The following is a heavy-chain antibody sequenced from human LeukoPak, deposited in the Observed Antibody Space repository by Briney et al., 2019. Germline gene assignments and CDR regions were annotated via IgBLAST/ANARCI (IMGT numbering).Heavy chain of an antibody. CDR2: ISSSSSYI. D-gene: IGHD2-2*01. CDR1: GFTFSSYS. J-gene: IGHJ4*02. CDR3: ARDSPSSTSWGY. V-gene: IGHV3-21*01. Sequence: AGGSLRLSCAASGFTFSSYSMNWVRQAPGKGLEWVSSISSSSSYIYYADSVKGRFTISRDNAKNSLYLQMNSLRAEDTAVYYCARDSPSSTSWGYWGQGTLVTVSS.